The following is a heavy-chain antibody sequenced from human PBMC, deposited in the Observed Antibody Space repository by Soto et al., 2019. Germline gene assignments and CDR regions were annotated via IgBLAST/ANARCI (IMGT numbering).Heavy chain of an antibody. Sequence: GGSLRLSCAASGFTFGSYWMSWVRQAPEKGLEWLATIKMDASQKKYVDSVRGRFTISRDNSKNTLYLQMSSLRAEDSAVYYCARGSTDSYPGSRIFDFWGRGTLVTVSS. D-gene: IGHD3-10*01. CDR1: GFTFGSYW. J-gene: IGHJ4*02. V-gene: IGHV3-7*03. CDR3: ARGSTDSYPGSRIFDF. CDR2: IKMDASQK.